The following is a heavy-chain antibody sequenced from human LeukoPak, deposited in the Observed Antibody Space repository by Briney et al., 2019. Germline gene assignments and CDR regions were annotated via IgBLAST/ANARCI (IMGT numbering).Heavy chain of an antibody. CDR1: GFTFSRSW. J-gene: IGHJ4*02. CDR2: INDDGSTT. D-gene: IGHD3-22*01. CDR3: VKVAPSDYYDTTGYWGDH. V-gene: IGHV3-74*01. Sequence: PGGSLRPSCAASGFTFSRSWMHWVRQAPGKGLVWVSRINDDGSTTSYADSVKGRFTISRDNAKNTLYLQMNRLRAEDTAVYYCVKVAPSDYYDTTGYWGDHWGQGTLVTVSS.